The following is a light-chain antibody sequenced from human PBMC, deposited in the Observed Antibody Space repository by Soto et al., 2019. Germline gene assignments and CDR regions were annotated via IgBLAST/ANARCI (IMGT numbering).Light chain of an antibody. V-gene: IGKV1-39*01. Sequence: DIQMTQSTSSLSASVGDRVTITCRASQSITNYLNWYQQKPGKAPSLLIYAATNLQSGVPSRFTGGGSGTDFTLTINNMQPEDFATYYCQQSYDSFITFGQGTRLEMK. CDR1: QSITNY. CDR2: AAT. J-gene: IGKJ5*01. CDR3: QQSYDSFIT.